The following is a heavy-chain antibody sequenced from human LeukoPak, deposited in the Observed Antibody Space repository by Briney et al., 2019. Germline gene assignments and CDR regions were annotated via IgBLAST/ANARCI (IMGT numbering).Heavy chain of an antibody. CDR3: ARQGVVYYYDSSDKGYFDF. D-gene: IGHD3-22*01. CDR1: GYSFTNSW. J-gene: IGHJ2*01. CDR2: IYPGDSDT. V-gene: IGHV5-51*01. Sequence: GESLKISCKGSGYSFTNSWIGWVRQVPGKGLEWMGIIYPGDSDTRYSPSFQGQVTISADKSISTAYLQWSSLKASDSAMYYCARQGVVYYYDSSDKGYFDFWGRGTLVTVSS.